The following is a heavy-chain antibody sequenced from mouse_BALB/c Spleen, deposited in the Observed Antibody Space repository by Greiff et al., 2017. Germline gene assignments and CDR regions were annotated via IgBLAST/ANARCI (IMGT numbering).Heavy chain of an antibody. J-gene: IGHJ4*01. CDR2: ISYSGST. CDR3: ARRGVYDVEAMDY. CDR1: GDSITSGY. D-gene: IGHD2-12*01. Sequence: VHVKQSGPSLVKPSQTLSLTCSVTGDSITSGYWNWIRKFPGNKLEYMGYISYSGSTYYNPSLKSRISITRDTSKNQYYLQLNSVTTEDTATYYCARRGVYDVEAMDYWGQGTSVTVSS. V-gene: IGHV3-8*02.